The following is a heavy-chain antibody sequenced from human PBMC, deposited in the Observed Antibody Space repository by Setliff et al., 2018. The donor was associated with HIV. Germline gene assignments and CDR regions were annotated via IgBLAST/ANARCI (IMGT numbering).Heavy chain of an antibody. CDR2: IYTSGST. CDR1: GGSISSGSYY. J-gene: IGHJ2*01. D-gene: IGHD3-22*01. V-gene: IGHV4-61*02. CDR3: ARGSGYPWYFDL. Sequence: SETLSLTCTVSGGSISSGSYYWSWIRQPAGKGLEWIGRIYTSGSTNYNPSLKSRVTISVDTSKNQFSLKLSSVTAADTAVYYCARGSGYPWYFDLWGCGTLVTVSS.